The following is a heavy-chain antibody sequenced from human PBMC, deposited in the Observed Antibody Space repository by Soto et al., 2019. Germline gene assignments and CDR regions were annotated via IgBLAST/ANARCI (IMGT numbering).Heavy chain of an antibody. Sequence: QVQLQESGPGLVKPSETLSLTCTVSGGSISSYYWNWIRQPPGKGLEWIGYISYTGSTNYNPSLKRPVTISVDTSKNQFSLKLSSVTAADTAVYYCARSAYNIDYWGQGSLVTVSS. V-gene: IGHV4-59*01. J-gene: IGHJ4*02. CDR3: ARSAYNIDY. D-gene: IGHD1-1*01. CDR2: ISYTGST. CDR1: GGSISSYY.